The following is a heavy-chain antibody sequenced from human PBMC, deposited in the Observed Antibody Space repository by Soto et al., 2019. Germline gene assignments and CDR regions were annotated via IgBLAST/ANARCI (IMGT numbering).Heavy chain of an antibody. D-gene: IGHD1-26*01. Sequence: DKECSSSGAWNRLKKSPSRGLEWLGRTYYRSKWYNDYAVSVKSRITINPDTSKNQFSLQLNSVTPEDTAVYYCAREGGNRYYYYGMDVWGQGTTVTVSS. CDR2: TYYRSKWYN. V-gene: IGHV6-1*01. J-gene: IGHJ6*02. CDR3: AREGGNRYYYYGMDV. CDR1: DKECSSSGA.